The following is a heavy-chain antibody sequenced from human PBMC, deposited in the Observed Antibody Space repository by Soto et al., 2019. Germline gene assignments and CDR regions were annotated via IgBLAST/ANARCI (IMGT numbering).Heavy chain of an antibody. CDR3: ARDGVTVTTDFDY. CDR1: GYTFNSYA. D-gene: IGHD4-17*01. V-gene: IGHV1-3*01. J-gene: IGHJ4*02. CDR2: INAGNGNT. Sequence: GASVKVSCKASGYTFNSYAMHWVRQAPGQRLEWMGWINAGNGNTKYSQKFQGRVTITRDTSASTAYMELSSLRSEDTAVYYCARDGVTVTTDFDYWGQGTLVTVSS.